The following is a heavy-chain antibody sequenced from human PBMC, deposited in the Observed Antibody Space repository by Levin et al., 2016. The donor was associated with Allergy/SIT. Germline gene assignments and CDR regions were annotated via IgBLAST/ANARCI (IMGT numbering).Heavy chain of an antibody. J-gene: IGHJ4*02. CDR1: GYSISSGYY. Sequence: GSLRLSCAVSGYSISSGYYWGWIRQPPGKGLEWIGSIYHSGSTYYNPSLKSRVTISVDTSKNQFSLKLSSVTAADTAVYYCARGEGIAAAGDGFDYWGQGTLVTVSS. CDR3: ARGEGIAAAGDGFDY. CDR2: IYHSGST. V-gene: IGHV4-38-2*01. D-gene: IGHD6-13*01.